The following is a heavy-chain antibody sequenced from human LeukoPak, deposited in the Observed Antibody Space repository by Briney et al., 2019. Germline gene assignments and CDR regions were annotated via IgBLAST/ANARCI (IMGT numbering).Heavy chain of an antibody. V-gene: IGHV4-59*08. CDR1: GGSISSYY. Sequence: PSETLSLTCTVSGGSISSYYWSWIRQPPEKGLEWIGYIYYSGSTNYNPSLKSRVTISVDTSKTQFSLKLSSVTAADTAVYYCARLYNRGPYWYFDLWGRGTLVTVSS. CDR2: IYYSGST. CDR3: ARLYNRGPYWYFDL. J-gene: IGHJ2*01. D-gene: IGHD3-10*01.